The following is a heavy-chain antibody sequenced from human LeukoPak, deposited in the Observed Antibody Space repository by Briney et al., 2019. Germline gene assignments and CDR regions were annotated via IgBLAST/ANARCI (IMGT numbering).Heavy chain of an antibody. V-gene: IGHV3-11*01. D-gene: IGHD5-12*01. CDR2: ISSSGSTI. CDR1: GFTFSDYY. Sequence: GGSLRLSCAASGFTFSDYYMNWIRQAPGKGLEWVSYISSSGSTIYYAGSVKGRFTISRDNAKNSLYLQMNSLRAEDTAVYYCARRKKWLRFDAFDIWGQGTMVTVSS. CDR3: ARRKKWLRFDAFDI. J-gene: IGHJ3*02.